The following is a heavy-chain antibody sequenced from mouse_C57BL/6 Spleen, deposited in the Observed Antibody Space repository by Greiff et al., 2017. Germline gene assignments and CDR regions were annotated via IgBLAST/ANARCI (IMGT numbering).Heavy chain of an antibody. CDR1: GFNITDYY. J-gene: IGHJ1*03. V-gene: IGHV14-2*01. CDR2: IDPDDGET. D-gene: IGHD1-1*01. Sequence: EVKLMESGAELVKPGASVKLSCTASGFNITDYYMHWVKQRPEQGLEWIGRIDPDDGETKYAPKLQVKATITADTSSNTAYLQLSSLTSEDTAVYYCARSPTVGWYFDVWGTGTTVTVSS. CDR3: ARSPTVGWYFDV.